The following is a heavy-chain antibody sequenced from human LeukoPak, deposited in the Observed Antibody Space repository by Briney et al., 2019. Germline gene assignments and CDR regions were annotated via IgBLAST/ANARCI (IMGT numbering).Heavy chain of an antibody. CDR3: ARELSGSYSDALDI. J-gene: IGHJ3*02. CDR2: ISPKSGDT. D-gene: IGHD3-10*01. V-gene: IGHV1-2*02. CDR1: GYTFTDYY. Sequence: GASVKVSCKASGYTFTDYYLHWVRQAPGQGLEWLGWISPKSGDTNFAQKFQGRVTMTRDTAINTAYLELSRLRSDDTAVYYCARELSGSYSDALDIWGLGTMVTVSP.